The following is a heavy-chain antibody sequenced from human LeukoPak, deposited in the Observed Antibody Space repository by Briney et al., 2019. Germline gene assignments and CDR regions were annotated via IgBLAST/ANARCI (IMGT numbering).Heavy chain of an antibody. D-gene: IGHD3-16*02. J-gene: IGHJ5*02. CDR1: GGSISSYY. Sequence: PSETLSLTCTVSGGSISSYYWSWIRQPPGKGLEWIGYMYYSGTTNYNPSLKSRVTISVDTSKNQFSLKLSSVTAADTAVYYCARGGSYVWGSYRLKSWFDPWGQGTLVTVSS. CDR2: MYYSGTT. V-gene: IGHV4-59*01. CDR3: ARGGSYVWGSYRLKSWFDP.